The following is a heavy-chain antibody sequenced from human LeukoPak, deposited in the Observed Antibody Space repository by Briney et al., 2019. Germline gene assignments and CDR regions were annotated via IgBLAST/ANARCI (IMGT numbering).Heavy chain of an antibody. CDR1: GGTFSSYA. D-gene: IGHD3-22*01. Sequence: SVKVSCKASGGTFSSYAISWVRQAPGQGLEWMGRITPIFGIANYAQKFQSRVTITADKSTSTAYMELSSLRSEDTAVYYCARAEGSSGTFDYWGQGTLVTVSS. CDR2: ITPIFGIA. V-gene: IGHV1-69*04. J-gene: IGHJ4*02. CDR3: ARAEGSSGTFDY.